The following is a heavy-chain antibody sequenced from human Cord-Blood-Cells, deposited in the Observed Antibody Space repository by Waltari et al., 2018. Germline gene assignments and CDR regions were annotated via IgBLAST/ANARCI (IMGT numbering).Heavy chain of an antibody. CDR1: GGSIRSSTW. D-gene: IGHD2-15*01. J-gene: IGHJ4*02. Sequence: QVQLQESGPGLVKPSGTLSLTCAVSGGSIRSSTWWSWVRQPPGTGLEWIGEIYHSGSTNYNPSLKSRVTISVDKSKNQFSLKLSSVTAADTAVYYCARLSIGGGSYYFDYWGQGTLVTVSS. V-gene: IGHV4-4*02. CDR2: IYHSGST. CDR3: ARLSIGGGSYYFDY.